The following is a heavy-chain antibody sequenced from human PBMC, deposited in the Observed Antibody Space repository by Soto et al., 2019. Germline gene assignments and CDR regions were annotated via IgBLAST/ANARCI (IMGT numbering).Heavy chain of an antibody. D-gene: IGHD2-8*01. CDR3: ARATHGAHWFDP. J-gene: IGHJ5*02. V-gene: IGHV6-1*01. Sequence: SQTLSLTCAISGDSVSSNSASWNWIRQSPSRGLEWLGRTYYRSEWNNEYEVSVRTRVAINPDTSKNQFSLHLNSVTPEDSAVYFCARATHGAHWFDPWGQGTLVTVSS. CDR2: TYYRSEWNN. CDR1: GDSVSSNSAS.